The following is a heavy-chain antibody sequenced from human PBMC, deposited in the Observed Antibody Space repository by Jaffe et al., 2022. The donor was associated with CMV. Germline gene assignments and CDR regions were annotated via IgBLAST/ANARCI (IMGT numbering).Heavy chain of an antibody. CDR1: GFTFSSYA. D-gene: IGHD5-18*01. J-gene: IGHJ4*02. V-gene: IGHV3-23*01. CDR2: ISGSGGST. Sequence: EVQLLESGGGLVQPGGSLRLSCAASGFTFSSYAMSWVRQAPGKGLEWVSAISGSGGSTYYADSVKGRFTISRDNSKNTLYLQMNSLRAEDTAVYYCAKDRSRGYSYGWGLFDYWGQGTLVTVSS. CDR3: AKDRSRGYSYGWGLFDY.